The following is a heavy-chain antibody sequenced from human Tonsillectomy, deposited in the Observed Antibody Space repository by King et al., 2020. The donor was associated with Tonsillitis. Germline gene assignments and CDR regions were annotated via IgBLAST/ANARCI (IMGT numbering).Heavy chain of an antibody. CDR3: ARDLVYYDSSGYYYGWFDP. D-gene: IGHD3-22*01. Sequence: VQLVESGGGVVQTGRSLRLSCAASGFTFSSYGMHWVRQAPGKGLEWVALISYDGRNKYYADAVKGRFTVSRDNSRNTRYLQMNSLRAEDTAVYYCARDLVYYDSSGYYYGWFDPWGQGTLVTVSS. CDR2: ISYDGRNK. J-gene: IGHJ5*02. V-gene: IGHV3-33*05. CDR1: GFTFSSYG.